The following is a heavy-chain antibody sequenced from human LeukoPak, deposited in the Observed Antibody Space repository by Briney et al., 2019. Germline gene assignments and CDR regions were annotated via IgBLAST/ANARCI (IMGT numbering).Heavy chain of an antibody. D-gene: IGHD6-19*01. J-gene: IGHJ4*02. V-gene: IGHV3-21*01. CDR1: GFTFSSYW. Sequence: KPGGSLRLSCAASGFTFSSYWMSWVRQAPGKGLEWVSFISTSSSYIYYADSVRGRFTISRDNAKNSLYLQMNSLRAEDTAVYYCAGQQWLDGAYYFDYWGQGTLVTVSS. CDR3: AGQQWLDGAYYFDY. CDR2: ISTSSSYI.